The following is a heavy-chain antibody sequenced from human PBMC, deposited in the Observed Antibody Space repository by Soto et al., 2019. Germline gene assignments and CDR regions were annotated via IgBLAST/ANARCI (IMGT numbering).Heavy chain of an antibody. V-gene: IGHV1-3*01. CDR3: ARGPAKQWLATVYYFDY. CDR2: INAGNGNT. J-gene: IGHJ4*02. D-gene: IGHD6-19*01. CDR1: GYTFTSYA. Sequence: QVQLVQSGAEVKKPGASVKVSCKASGYTFTSYAMHWVRQAPGQRLEWMGWINAGNGNTKYSQKFQGRVTITRDTSASTAYMELSSLRSEDTAVYYCARGPAKQWLATVYYFDYWGQGTLVTVSS.